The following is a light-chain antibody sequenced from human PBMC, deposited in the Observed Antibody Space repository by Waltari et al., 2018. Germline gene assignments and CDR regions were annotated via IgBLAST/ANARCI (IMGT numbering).Light chain of an antibody. J-gene: IGKJ4*01. CDR2: DVS. CDR1: QRVDSQ. CDR3: QQRYDWPIT. V-gene: IGKV3-11*01. Sequence: EIVLTQSPATLSSSPGERATLSCRASQRVDSQLAWYQQKPGQAPRPLIHDVSNRATGVPARFSGSGSGTDFTLTISSLEPEDSAFYYCQQRYDWPITFGGGTKVEIK.